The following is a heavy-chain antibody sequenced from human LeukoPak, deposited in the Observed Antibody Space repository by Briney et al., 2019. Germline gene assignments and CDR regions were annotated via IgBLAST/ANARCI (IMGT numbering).Heavy chain of an antibody. CDR1: GSSFTSYW. CDR3: ARQRRTRNPFDY. Sequence: GASLKISCKGSGSSFTSYWIGWVRQMPGKGLEWMGIIYPGDSDARYSPSFQSQVTISADKSISTAYLQWSSLKASDTAMYYCARQRRTRNPFDYWGQGTLVTVSS. J-gene: IGHJ4*02. D-gene: IGHD1-14*01. V-gene: IGHV5-51*01. CDR2: IYPGDSDA.